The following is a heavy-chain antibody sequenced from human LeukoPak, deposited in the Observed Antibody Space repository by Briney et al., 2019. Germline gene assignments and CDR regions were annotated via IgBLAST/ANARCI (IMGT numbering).Heavy chain of an antibody. D-gene: IGHD1-7*01. Sequence: KPSETLSLTCAVYGGSFRGYYWSWIRQPPGKGLEWIGEINHSGSTNYNPSLKSRVTISGDTSKNQFSLKLNSVTAADTAVYFCARRIGTTPTWFDPWGQGSLVTVSS. V-gene: IGHV4-34*01. CDR2: INHSGST. CDR1: GGSFRGYY. J-gene: IGHJ5*02. CDR3: ARRIGTTPTWFDP.